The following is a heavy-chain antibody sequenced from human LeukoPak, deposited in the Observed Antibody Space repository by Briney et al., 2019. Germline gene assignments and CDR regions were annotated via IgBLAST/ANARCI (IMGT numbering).Heavy chain of an antibody. CDR2: IYPGDSDT. V-gene: IGHV5-51*01. Sequence: GESLKISCKGSGYSFTSYWIGWVRQMPGKGLEWMGIIYPGDSDTRYSPSFQGQVTISADKSISTAYLQWSSLKASDTAMYYCARPHSPGAYSSWYSVAFDYWGQGTLVTVSS. D-gene: IGHD6-13*01. J-gene: IGHJ4*02. CDR1: GYSFTSYW. CDR3: ARPHSPGAYSSWYSVAFDY.